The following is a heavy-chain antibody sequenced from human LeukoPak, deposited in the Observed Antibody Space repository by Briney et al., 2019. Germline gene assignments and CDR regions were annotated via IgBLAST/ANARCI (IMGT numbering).Heavy chain of an antibody. CDR1: GGTFSSYA. J-gene: IGHJ4*02. V-gene: IGHV1-69*13. Sequence: SVKVSCKASGGTFSSYAISCVRQAPGQGLEWMGGIIPIFGTANYAQKFQGRVTITADESTSTAYMELSSLRSEDTAVYYCARERDSSGYPDYWGQGTLVTVSS. D-gene: IGHD3-22*01. CDR3: ARERDSSGYPDY. CDR2: IIPIFGTA.